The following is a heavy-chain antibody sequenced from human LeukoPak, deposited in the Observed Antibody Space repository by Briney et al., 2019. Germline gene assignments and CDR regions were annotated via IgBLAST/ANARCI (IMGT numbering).Heavy chain of an antibody. J-gene: IGHJ5*02. V-gene: IGHV4-39*01. CDR3: ARRNDILTGYYRGLPFDP. D-gene: IGHD3-9*01. CDR2: IYYSGST. Sequence: SETLSLTCTVSGGSISSSSYYWGWIRQPPGKGLEWIGSIYYSGSTYYNPSLKSRVTISVDTSENQFSLKLSSVTAADTAVYYCARRNDILTGYYRGLPFDPWGQGTLVTVSS. CDR1: GGSISSSSYY.